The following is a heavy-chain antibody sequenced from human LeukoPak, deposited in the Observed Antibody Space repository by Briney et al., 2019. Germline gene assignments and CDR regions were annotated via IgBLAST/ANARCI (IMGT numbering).Heavy chain of an antibody. J-gene: IGHJ4*02. Sequence: GGSLRLSCATSGFIFNNYGLVWVRQAPGKGLEWVSAISNDGGGTTYADFVKGRFSVSRDNSKNTLFLQMNSLRAEDTALYYCAKGSSGYFFDLWGQGTLVTVSS. V-gene: IGHV3-23*01. CDR3: AKGSSGYFFDL. CDR1: GFIFNNYG. CDR2: ISNDGGGT. D-gene: IGHD3-22*01.